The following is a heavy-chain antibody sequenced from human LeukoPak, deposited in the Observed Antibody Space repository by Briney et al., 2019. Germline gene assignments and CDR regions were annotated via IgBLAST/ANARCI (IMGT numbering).Heavy chain of an antibody. CDR3: AKARGVTMVRGGLFFDY. V-gene: IGHV3-7*03. CDR2: INLDGSER. D-gene: IGHD3-10*01. CDR1: GFTFSNYW. Sequence: GGSLRLSCAASGFTFSNYWMTWVRQAPGKGLEWVATINLDGSERYQVDSVKGRFTISRDNAKNSVYLQMNSLRAEDTAVYYCAKARGVTMVRGGLFFDYWGQGTLVTVSS. J-gene: IGHJ4*02.